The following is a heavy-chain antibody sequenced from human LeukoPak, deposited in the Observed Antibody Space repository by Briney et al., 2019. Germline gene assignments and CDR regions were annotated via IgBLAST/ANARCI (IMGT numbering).Heavy chain of an antibody. CDR2: VSGSGDST. CDR1: GFTFSTYA. Sequence: GGSLRLSCAASGFTFSTYAMSWVRQAPGKGLEWVSGVSGSGDSTYYADSVKGRFIISRDNSKNTLYLQMNSLRAEDTAVYYCAKDRSDNKTWYAGSHWGQGTLVTVSS. V-gene: IGHV3-23*01. J-gene: IGHJ4*02. D-gene: IGHD2-8*01. CDR3: AKDRSDNKTWYAGSH.